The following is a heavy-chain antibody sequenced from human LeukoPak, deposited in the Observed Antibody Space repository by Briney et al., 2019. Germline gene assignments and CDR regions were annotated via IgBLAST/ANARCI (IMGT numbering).Heavy chain of an antibody. J-gene: IGHJ6*03. V-gene: IGHV3-30*02. Sequence: GGSLRLSCAASGFTFSSYGMHWVRQAPGKGLEWVAFIRYDGSNKYYAGSVKGRFTISRDNSKNTLYLQMNSLRAEDTAVYYCASSSSGYYYYMDVWGKGTTVTVSS. CDR1: GFTFSSYG. D-gene: IGHD6-6*01. CDR3: ASSSSGYYYYMDV. CDR2: IRYDGSNK.